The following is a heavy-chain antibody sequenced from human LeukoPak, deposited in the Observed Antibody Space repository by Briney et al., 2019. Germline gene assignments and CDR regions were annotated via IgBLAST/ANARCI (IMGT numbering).Heavy chain of an antibody. CDR1: GFTLSSYS. J-gene: IGHJ5*02. CDR2: ISSSSSYI. Sequence: KAGGSLRLSCAASGFTLSSYSMNWVHQAPGKGLEWVSSISSSSSYIYYADSVKGRFTISRDNAKNSLYLQMNSLRAEDTAVYYCAKDPFHMTTVIGWFDPWGQGTPVTVSS. V-gene: IGHV3-21*01. D-gene: IGHD4-11*01. CDR3: AKDPFHMTTVIGWFDP.